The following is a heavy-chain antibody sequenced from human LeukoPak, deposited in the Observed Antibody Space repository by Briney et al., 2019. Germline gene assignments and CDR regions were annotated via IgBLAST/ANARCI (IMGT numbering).Heavy chain of an antibody. CDR1: GYSFTYYY. CDR2: INPNSGGT. D-gene: IGHD2-21*01. CDR3: ARADRLHGGPSLIGP. J-gene: IGHJ5*02. V-gene: IGHV1-2*02. Sequence: ASVKVSCKTSGYSFTYYYMHWVRQAPGQGPEWMGWINPNSGGTSSAQKFQGRVTMTRDTSITTVYMEMSWLTSDDTAIYYCARADRLHGGPSLIGPWGQGTLVTVSS.